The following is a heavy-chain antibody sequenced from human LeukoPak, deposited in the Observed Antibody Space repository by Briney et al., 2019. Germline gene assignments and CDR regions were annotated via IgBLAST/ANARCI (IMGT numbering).Heavy chain of an antibody. Sequence: SETLSLTCAVYGGSFSGYYWSWIRQPPGKGLEWIGEINHSGSTNYNPSLKSRVTISVDTSKNQFSLKLSSVTAADTAVYYCARSYGGYCSSTSCYRLDWFDPWGQGTLATVSS. V-gene: IGHV4-34*01. CDR2: INHSGST. CDR1: GGSFSGYY. CDR3: ARSYGGYCSSTSCYRLDWFDP. D-gene: IGHD2-2*03. J-gene: IGHJ5*02.